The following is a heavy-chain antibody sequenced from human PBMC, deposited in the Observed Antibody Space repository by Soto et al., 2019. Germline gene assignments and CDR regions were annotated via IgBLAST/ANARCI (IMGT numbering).Heavy chain of an antibody. D-gene: IGHD5-18*01. Sequence: SETLSLTCTVSGGYISNYYWSWIRQPPGKGLEWIGEINHSGSTNYNPSLKSRVTISVDTSKNQFSLKLSSVTAADTAVYYCASTLRTAPLFDYWGQGTLVTVSS. CDR2: INHSGST. V-gene: IGHV4-34*01. CDR3: ASTLRTAPLFDY. J-gene: IGHJ4*02. CDR1: GGYISNYY.